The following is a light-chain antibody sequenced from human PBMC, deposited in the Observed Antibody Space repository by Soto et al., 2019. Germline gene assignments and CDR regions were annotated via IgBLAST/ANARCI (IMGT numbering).Light chain of an antibody. CDR3: QQYDNWPLT. J-gene: IGKJ4*01. CDR2: DAS. Sequence: EIVMTQSPATLSLSPGERAPLSCRASQSVGKYLVWYQQKPGQAPRLLIYDASNRAPGIPARFSGSGSGTDFTLTISRLEPEDFAVYYCQQYDNWPLTFGGGTKVDIK. V-gene: IGKV3-11*01. CDR1: QSVGKY.